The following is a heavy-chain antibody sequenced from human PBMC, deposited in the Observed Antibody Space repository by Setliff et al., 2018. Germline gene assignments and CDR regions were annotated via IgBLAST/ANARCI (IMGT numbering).Heavy chain of an antibody. D-gene: IGHD3-10*01. Sequence: LRLSCAASGFTFNNYAVSWVRQPPGKGLEWVSTIFNGGGSTYYGDSVKGRFTISRDNSQNTLYLQMNSLRAEDTAVYYCAKDRPQGVNGRSLDYWGRGALVTVSS. J-gene: IGHJ4*02. CDR1: GFTFNNYA. V-gene: IGHV3-23*03. CDR2: IFNGGGST. CDR3: AKDRPQGVNGRSLDY.